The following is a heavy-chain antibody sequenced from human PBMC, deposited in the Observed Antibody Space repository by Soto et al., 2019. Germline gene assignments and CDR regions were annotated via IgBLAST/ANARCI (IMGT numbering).Heavy chain of an antibody. CDR1: GGSISSGGYY. D-gene: IGHD7-27*01. CDR2: IYYSGST. V-gene: IGHV4-31*03. J-gene: IGHJ5*02. Sequence: QVQLQESGPGLVKPSQTLSLTCTVSGGSISSGGYYWSWIRQHPGKGLEWIGYIYYSGSTYYNPSLKSRVTISVGTSKNQFSLKLSSVTAADTAVYYCARGSNWDNWFDPWGQGTLVTVSS. CDR3: ARGSNWDNWFDP.